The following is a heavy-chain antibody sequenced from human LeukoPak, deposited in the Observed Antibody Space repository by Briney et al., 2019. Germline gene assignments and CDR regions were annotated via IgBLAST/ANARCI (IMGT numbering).Heavy chain of an antibody. CDR2: IYPGDYDT. Sequence: GESLRISCKGSGYSFTSYWIGWVRQMPGKGLEWMGIIYPGDYDTRYSPSFQGQVTISADKSISTAYLQWSSLKASDTAMYYCARRLGYCSGGSCHFDYWGQGTLVTVSS. CDR3: ARRLGYCSGGSCHFDY. CDR1: GYSFTSYW. V-gene: IGHV5-51*01. J-gene: IGHJ4*02. D-gene: IGHD2-15*01.